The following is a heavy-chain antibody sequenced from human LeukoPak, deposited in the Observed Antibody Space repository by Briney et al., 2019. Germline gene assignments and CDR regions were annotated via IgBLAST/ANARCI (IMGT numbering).Heavy chain of an antibody. V-gene: IGHV3-11*05. CDR2: ISTSSSST. J-gene: IGHJ4*02. CDR1: GFTFSDYY. Sequence: KPGGSLRLSCAASGFTFSDYYMSWIRQAPGKGLEWVSYISTSSSSTNYADPVKGRFTISRDNAKNSLFLQMSSLRAEDTAVYYCARDRGGAAAYWGQGTLVTVSS. CDR3: ARDRGGAAAY. D-gene: IGHD3-16*01.